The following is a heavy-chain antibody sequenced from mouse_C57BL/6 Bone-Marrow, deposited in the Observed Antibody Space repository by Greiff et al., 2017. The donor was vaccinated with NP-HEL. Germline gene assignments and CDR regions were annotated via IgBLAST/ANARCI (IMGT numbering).Heavy chain of an antibody. CDR2: INPNNGGT. V-gene: IGHV1-26*01. D-gene: IGHD2-1*01. Sequence: EVQLQQSGPELVKPGASVKISCKASGYTFTDYYMNWVKQSHGKSLEWIGDINPNNGGTSYNQKFKGKATLTVDKSSSTAYMELRSLTSEDSAVYYCARGRGNHFDYWGQGTTLTVSS. CDR1: GYTFTDYY. J-gene: IGHJ2*01. CDR3: ARGRGNHFDY.